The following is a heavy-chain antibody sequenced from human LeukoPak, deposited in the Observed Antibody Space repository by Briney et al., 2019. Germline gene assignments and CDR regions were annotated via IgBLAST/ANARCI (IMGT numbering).Heavy chain of an antibody. CDR3: TRSIPSWLTPYFDY. J-gene: IGHJ4*02. Sequence: SETLSLTCTVSGGSISSNSYYWGWIRQPPGKGLEWIGSIYYSGSTYYNPSLKSRVTISVDTSKNQFSLKLSSVTAADTAVYYCTRSIPSWLTPYFDYWGQGTLDTVSS. D-gene: IGHD3-22*01. V-gene: IGHV4-39*01. CDR1: GGSISSNSYY. CDR2: IYYSGST.